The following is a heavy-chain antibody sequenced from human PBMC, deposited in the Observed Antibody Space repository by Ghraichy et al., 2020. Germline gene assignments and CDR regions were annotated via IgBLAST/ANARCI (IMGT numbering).Heavy chain of an antibody. CDR3: ARDYAGATPFDY. Sequence: SCAASGFTFSSYSINWVRQGPGQGLEWISYISSSSGDIYYADSVKGRFTISRDNAKKSLYLQMNSLRDEDTALYYCARDYAGATPFDYWGLGTQVTVSS. CDR1: GFTFSSYS. CDR2: ISSSSGDI. V-gene: IGHV3-48*02. D-gene: IGHD1-26*01. J-gene: IGHJ4*02.